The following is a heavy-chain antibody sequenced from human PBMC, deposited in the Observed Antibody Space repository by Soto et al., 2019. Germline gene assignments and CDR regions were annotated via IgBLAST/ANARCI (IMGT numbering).Heavy chain of an antibody. CDR3: ARRGGYCSSTSCYAPGGFDY. V-gene: IGHV4-31*03. CDR1: GGSISSGGYY. Sequence: RSLTCTVSGGSISSGGYYWSWIRQHPGKGLEWIGYIYYSGSTYYNPSLKSRVTISVDTSKNQFSLKLSSVTAADTAVYYCARRGGYCSSTSCYAPGGFDYWGQGTLVTVSS. D-gene: IGHD2-2*03. CDR2: IYYSGST. J-gene: IGHJ4*02.